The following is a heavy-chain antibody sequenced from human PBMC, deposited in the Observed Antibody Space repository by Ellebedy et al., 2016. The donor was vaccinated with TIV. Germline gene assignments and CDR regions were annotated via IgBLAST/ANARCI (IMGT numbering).Heavy chain of an antibody. J-gene: IGHJ4*02. CDR1: GGSFSGYY. Sequence: MPSETLSLTCAVYGGSFSGYYWSWIRQPPGKGLEWIGYIYYSGSTNYNPSLKSRVTISVDTSKNQFSLKLSSVTAADTAVYYCASGESDYGDLGHWGQGTLVTVSS. V-gene: IGHV4-59*01. CDR3: ASGESDYGDLGH. D-gene: IGHD4-17*01. CDR2: IYYSGST.